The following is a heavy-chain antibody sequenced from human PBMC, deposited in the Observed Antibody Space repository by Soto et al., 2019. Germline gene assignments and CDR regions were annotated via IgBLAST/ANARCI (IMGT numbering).Heavy chain of an antibody. D-gene: IGHD1-20*01. CDR2: ISGSGGST. Sequence: PGGSLRLSCAASGFTFSSYAMSWVRQAPGKGLEWVSAISGSGGSTYYAGSVKGRFTISRDNSKNTLYLQMNSLRAEDTAVYYCATPITGTPGGWFDPWGQGTLVTVSS. V-gene: IGHV3-23*01. CDR3: ATPITGTPGGWFDP. J-gene: IGHJ5*02. CDR1: GFTFSSYA.